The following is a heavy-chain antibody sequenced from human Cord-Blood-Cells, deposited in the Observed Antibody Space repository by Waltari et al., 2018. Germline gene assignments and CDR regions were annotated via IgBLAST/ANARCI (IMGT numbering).Heavy chain of an antibody. J-gene: IGHJ4*02. V-gene: IGHV4-34*01. Sequence: QVQLQQWGAGLLKPSETLSLTCAVYGGSFSGYYWSWIRQPPGKGLEWIGEINHSGSNNYNPSLKSRVTISVDTSKNQFSLKLSSVTAADTAVYYCARNYGSGSPFDYWGQGTLVTVSS. CDR2: INHSGSN. CDR1: GGSFSGYY. D-gene: IGHD3-10*01. CDR3: ARNYGSGSPFDY.